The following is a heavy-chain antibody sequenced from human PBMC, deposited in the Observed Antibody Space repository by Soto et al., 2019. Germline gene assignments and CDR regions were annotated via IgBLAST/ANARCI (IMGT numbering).Heavy chain of an antibody. V-gene: IGHV4-39*01. CDR2: IYYSGGT. CDR1: GGSISSSSYY. CDR3: ARHVIAVAGKTIDY. D-gene: IGHD6-19*01. Sequence: PSETLSLTCTVSGGSISSSSYYWGWIRQPPGKGLEWIGSIYYSGGTYYNPSLKSRVTISVDTSKNQFSLKLSSVTAADTAVYYCARHVIAVAGKTIDYWGQGTLVTVSS. J-gene: IGHJ4*02.